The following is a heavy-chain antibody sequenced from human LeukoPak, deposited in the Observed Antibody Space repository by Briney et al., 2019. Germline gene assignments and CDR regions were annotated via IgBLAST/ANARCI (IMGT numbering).Heavy chain of an antibody. V-gene: IGHV1-18*01. CDR3: ARVYFGVRQLEGFHYYYYMDV. Sequence: GASVKVSCKASGYTFTSYGISWVRQAPGQGLEWMGWISAYNGNTNYAQKLQGRVTMTTDTSTSTAYMELRSLRSDDTAVYYCARVYFGVRQLEGFHYYYYMDVWGKGTTVTVSS. CDR1: GYTFTSYG. J-gene: IGHJ6*03. CDR2: ISAYNGNT. D-gene: IGHD6-6*01.